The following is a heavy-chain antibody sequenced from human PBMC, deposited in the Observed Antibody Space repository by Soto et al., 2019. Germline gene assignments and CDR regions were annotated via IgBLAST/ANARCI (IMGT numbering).Heavy chain of an antibody. J-gene: IGHJ4*02. V-gene: IGHV5-51*01. CDR3: TRLISPVAARPS. CDR2: IYPGDSDA. CDR1: EYIFTDYW. Sequence: GESLKISCKGSEYIFTDYWIAWVRQLPGQRPEWMGIIYPGDSDARYSPSFKGQVTISADKSINTAYLQWSSLEVSDTAMYYCTRLISPVAARPSWGQGTLVTVSS. D-gene: IGHD2-15*01.